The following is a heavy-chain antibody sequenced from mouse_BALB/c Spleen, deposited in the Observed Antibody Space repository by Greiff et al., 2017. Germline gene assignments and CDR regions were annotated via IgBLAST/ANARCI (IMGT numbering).Heavy chain of an antibody. CDR3: ARHEDRSNYYAMDY. Sequence: VKLVESGAGLVKPGASVKLSCKASGYTFTEYIIHWVKQRSGQGLEWIGWFYPGSGSIKYNEKFKDKATLTADKSSSTVYMELSRLTSEDSAVYFCARHEDRSNYYAMDYWGQGTSVTVSS. J-gene: IGHJ4*01. D-gene: IGHD2-5*01. V-gene: IGHV1-62-2*01. CDR2: FYPGSGSI. CDR1: GYTFTEYI.